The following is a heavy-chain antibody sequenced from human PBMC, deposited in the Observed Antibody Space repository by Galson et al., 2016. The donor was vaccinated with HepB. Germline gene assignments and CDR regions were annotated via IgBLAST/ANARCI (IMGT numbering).Heavy chain of an antibody. CDR3: ARDSYGFDY. Sequence: SETLSLTCTVSGVSISSHYWSWIRQPPGKGLEWIGYIYYSGSTNYNPSLKSQVTISVDTPKNQFSLRLRSVTAADTAVYYCARDSYGFDYWGQGTLVTVSS. J-gene: IGHJ4*02. V-gene: IGHV4-59*11. CDR2: IYYSGST. D-gene: IGHD4-17*01. CDR1: GVSISSHY.